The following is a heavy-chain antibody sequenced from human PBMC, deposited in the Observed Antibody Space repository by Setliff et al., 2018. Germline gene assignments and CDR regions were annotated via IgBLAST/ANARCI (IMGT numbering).Heavy chain of an antibody. CDR1: GFSINNAW. V-gene: IGHV3-15*01. J-gene: IGHJ6*02. CDR2: IKSKTDGGTP. D-gene: IGHD6-19*01. Sequence: TGGSLRLSCAASGFSINNAWLSWVRQAPGKGLEWVGRIKSKTDGGTPDYATPVKGRFTISRDDSKNTLYLQMNSLKTEDTAVYYCATPALYSTGWFGYHGMDVWGQGTTVTVSS. CDR3: ATPALYSTGWFGYHGMDV.